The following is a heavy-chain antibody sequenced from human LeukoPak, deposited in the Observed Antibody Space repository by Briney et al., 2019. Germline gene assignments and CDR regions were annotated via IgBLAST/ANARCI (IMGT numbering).Heavy chain of an antibody. CDR1: GGSISCYY. V-gene: IGHV4-59*08. J-gene: IGHJ4*02. Sequence: SETFSLTCSVSGGSISCYYWSWIRQPLGKGLEWIGYIYYSGSTNYNPSLKSRVTISVDTSKNQFSLKLSSVTAADTGVYYCARSPRGDDPDYFDYWGQGTLVTVSS. CDR3: ARSPRGDDPDYFDY. CDR2: IYYSGST. D-gene: IGHD3-10*01.